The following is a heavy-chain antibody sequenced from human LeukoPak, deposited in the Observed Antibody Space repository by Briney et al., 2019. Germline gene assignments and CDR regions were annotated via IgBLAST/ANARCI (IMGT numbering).Heavy chain of an antibody. J-gene: IGHJ4*02. Sequence: PSETLSLTCTVSGGSISSYYWSWIRQPPGKGLEWIGYIYYSGSTNYDPSLKSRVTISVDTSKNQFSLKLSSVTAADTAVYYCARGSSKWELLYSYWGQGTLVTVSS. CDR1: GGSISSYY. V-gene: IGHV4-59*01. CDR2: IYYSGST. D-gene: IGHD1-26*01. CDR3: ARGSSKWELLYSY.